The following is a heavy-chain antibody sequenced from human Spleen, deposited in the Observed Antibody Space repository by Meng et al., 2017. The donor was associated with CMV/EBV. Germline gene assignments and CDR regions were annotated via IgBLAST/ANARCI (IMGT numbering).Heavy chain of an antibody. CDR3: ARRLVDDGTFDY. V-gene: IGHV4-39*01. D-gene: IGHD3-22*01. CDR1: GASISGSRYY. Sequence: FAGASISGSRYYWGWIRQSPGGGLEWIGDIFHSGSTYYNSSLKRRVTLSVDTSKNQFSLQLGSVTAADTAVYYCARRLVDDGTFDYWGRGTLVTVSS. J-gene: IGHJ4*02. CDR2: IFHSGST.